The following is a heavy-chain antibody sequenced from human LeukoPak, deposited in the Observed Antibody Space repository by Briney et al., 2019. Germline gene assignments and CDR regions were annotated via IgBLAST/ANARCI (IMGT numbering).Heavy chain of an antibody. J-gene: IGHJ4*02. CDR1: GGTFSSYA. Sequence: GASVKVSCKASGGTFSSYAISWVRQAPGQGLEWMGRIIPILGIANCAQKFQGRVTITADKSTSTAYMELSSLRSEDTAVYYCARGYCSGGSCYSSSFDYWGQGTLVTVSS. D-gene: IGHD2-15*01. V-gene: IGHV1-69*04. CDR2: IIPILGIA. CDR3: ARGYCSGGSCYSSSFDY.